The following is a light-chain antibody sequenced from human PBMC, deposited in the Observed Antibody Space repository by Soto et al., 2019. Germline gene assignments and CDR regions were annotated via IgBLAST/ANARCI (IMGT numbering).Light chain of an antibody. CDR3: QQYNTYSPERT. Sequence: DIQMPQSPSILSASVGDRVTITCRASQSISSCLAWYQQKPGKAPKLLIYDDSSLESGVPSRFSGSGSGTEFTLTISSPQPEDFATYYCQQYNTYSPERTFGQGTKVDIK. V-gene: IGKV1-5*01. CDR1: QSISSC. J-gene: IGKJ1*01. CDR2: DDS.